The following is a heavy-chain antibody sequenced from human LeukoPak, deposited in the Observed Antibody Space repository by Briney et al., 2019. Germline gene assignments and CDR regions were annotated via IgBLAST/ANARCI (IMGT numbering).Heavy chain of an antibody. D-gene: IGHD3-10*01. Sequence: GGSLRLSCAASGFTFSSYAMHWVRQAPGKGLEWVAVISYDGSNKYYADSVKGRFTISRDNSKNTLYLQMNSLRAEDTAVYYCASPLWFGELRLWGQGTLVTVSS. V-gene: IGHV3-30-3*01. CDR3: ASPLWFGELRL. J-gene: IGHJ4*02. CDR2: ISYDGSNK. CDR1: GFTFSSYA.